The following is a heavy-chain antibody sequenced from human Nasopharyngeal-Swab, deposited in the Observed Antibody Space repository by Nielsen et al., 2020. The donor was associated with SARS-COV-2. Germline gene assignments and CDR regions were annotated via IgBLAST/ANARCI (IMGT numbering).Heavy chain of an antibody. CDR2: IYSGGST. Sequence: GESLKISCAASGFTVSSNYMSWVRQAPGKGPEWVSVIYSGGSTYYADSVKGRFTISRDNSKNTLYLQMNSLRAEDTAVYYCAKKDTAMDAQGYYYGMDVWGQGTTVTVSS. CDR3: AKKDTAMDAQGYYYGMDV. D-gene: IGHD5-18*01. V-gene: IGHV3-66*01. J-gene: IGHJ6*02. CDR1: GFTVSSNY.